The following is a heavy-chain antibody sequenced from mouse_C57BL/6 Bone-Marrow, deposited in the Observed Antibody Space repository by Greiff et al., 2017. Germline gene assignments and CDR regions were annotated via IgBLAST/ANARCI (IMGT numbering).Heavy chain of an antibody. D-gene: IGHD3-3*01. CDR3: TTRGWSKPSGY. CDR2: IVPETGDT. V-gene: IGHV14-4*01. CDR1: GFNIKDYY. Sequence: EVHLVESGAELVRPGASVKLSCTASGFNIKDYYMHWVKQRPEQGLEWIGWIVPETGDTDYASKFQGKATITADTSSNTAYLQLSSLTSEDAAVYYCTTRGWSKPSGYWGQGTLVTVSA. J-gene: IGHJ3*02.